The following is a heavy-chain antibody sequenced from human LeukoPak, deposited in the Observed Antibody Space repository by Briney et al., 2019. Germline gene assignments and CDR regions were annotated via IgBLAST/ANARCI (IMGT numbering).Heavy chain of an antibody. CDR1: GFSFRSYA. J-gene: IGHJ6*03. CDR3: AKEEGTNCGGDCYYYMDV. Sequence: GGSLRLSCAASGFSFRSYAMSWVRQAPGEGLEWVSAVSRSGDDTYYADSVRGRFTFSRDNTRNTLYLHMSSLRAEDTAVYYCAKEEGTNCGGDCYYYMDVWGKGTTVTVSS. V-gene: IGHV3-23*01. CDR2: VSRSGDDT. D-gene: IGHD2-21*01.